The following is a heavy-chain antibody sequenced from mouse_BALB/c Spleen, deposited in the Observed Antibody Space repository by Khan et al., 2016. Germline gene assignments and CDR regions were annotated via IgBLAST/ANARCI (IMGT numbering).Heavy chain of an antibody. CDR3: ARDTMITFYYAMDY. CDR2: ISYSGST. CDR1: GYSITSDYA. J-gene: IGHJ4*01. Sequence: EVQLQESGPGLVKPSQSLSLTCTVTGYSITSDYAWNWIRQFPGNKLEWMGYISYSGSTSYNPSLKSRISITRDTSKNQFFLQLNSGTTEDTATYYCARDTMITFYYAMDYWGQGTSVTVSS. D-gene: IGHD2-4*01. V-gene: IGHV3-2*02.